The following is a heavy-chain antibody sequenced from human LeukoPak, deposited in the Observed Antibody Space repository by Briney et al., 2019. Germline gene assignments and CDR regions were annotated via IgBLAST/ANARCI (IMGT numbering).Heavy chain of an antibody. Sequence: SGTLSLTCAVFSGSISSSNWWSWVRQPPGKGLEGIREIYHSGSTNYNPSLKSRVTISVDKSKNQFSLKLSSVTAADTAVYYCARVNGYSSNPRYAFAIWGQRTMVTVSS. CDR2: IYHSGST. CDR1: SGSISSSNW. CDR3: ARVNGYSSNPRYAFAI. J-gene: IGHJ3*02. D-gene: IGHD6-13*01. V-gene: IGHV4-4*02.